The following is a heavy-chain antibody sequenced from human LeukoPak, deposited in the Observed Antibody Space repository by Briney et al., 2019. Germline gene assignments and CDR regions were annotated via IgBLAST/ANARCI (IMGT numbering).Heavy chain of an antibody. CDR3: AATTDIYDY. J-gene: IGHJ4*02. CDR1: GGSISSGGYS. V-gene: IGHV4-30-2*01. Sequence: PSETLSLTCAVSGGSISSGGYSWSWIRQPPGKGLEWIGYIYHSGSTYYNPSLKSRVTISVDRSKNQFSLKLSSVTAADTAVYYCAATTDIYDYWGQGILVTVSS. D-gene: IGHD4-11*01. CDR2: IYHSGST.